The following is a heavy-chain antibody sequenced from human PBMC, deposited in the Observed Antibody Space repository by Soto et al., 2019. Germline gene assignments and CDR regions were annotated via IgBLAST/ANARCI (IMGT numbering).Heavy chain of an antibody. V-gene: IGHV3-23*01. J-gene: IGHJ1*01. Sequence: EVELLESGGGLVQPGGSLRLSCAASRFTFSSYAMSWVRRAPGKGLEWVSGISGSGRITKYADSVKGRFIISRDNFKNTLFLQMNSLRAEDTAVYYCAKDVHYDIVTGIEYFHHWAQGTLVTVSS. D-gene: IGHD3-9*01. CDR3: AKDVHYDIVTGIEYFHH. CDR1: RFTFSSYA. CDR2: ISGSGRIT.